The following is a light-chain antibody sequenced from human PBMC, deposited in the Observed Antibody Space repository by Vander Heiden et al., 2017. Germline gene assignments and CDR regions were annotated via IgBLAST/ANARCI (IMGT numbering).Light chain of an antibody. CDR3: HQYYSTPWT. CDR1: QSLLYSSNNKNY. Sequence: DTVMTQPPDSLAVSLGERATINCKSSQSLLYSSNNKNYLAWYQQKPGQPPKLLIYWASTRESGVPDRFSGSGSGTDFTLTISSLQAEDVAVYYCHQYYSTPWTFGQGTKVEIK. V-gene: IGKV4-1*01. CDR2: WAS. J-gene: IGKJ1*01.